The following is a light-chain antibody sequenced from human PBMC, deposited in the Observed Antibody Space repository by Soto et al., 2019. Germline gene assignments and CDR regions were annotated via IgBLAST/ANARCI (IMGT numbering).Light chain of an antibody. CDR1: SSDVGNFNL. CDR2: EVS. J-gene: IGLJ1*01. CDR3: CSYAGTNTYV. Sequence: QSVLTQPASVSGPPGQSISISCTGTSSDVGNFNLVSWYQHHPGKAPKLIIFEVSRRPSGVSNRFSGSKSGNTASLTISGLQTEDEADYHCCSYAGTNTYVFGTGTKVTVL. V-gene: IGLV2-23*02.